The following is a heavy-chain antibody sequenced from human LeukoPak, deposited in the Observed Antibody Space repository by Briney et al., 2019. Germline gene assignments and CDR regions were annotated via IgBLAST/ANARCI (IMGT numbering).Heavy chain of an antibody. D-gene: IGHD4/OR15-4a*01. CDR3: ARDFDYGSFDY. CDR2: IKQDGSEK. V-gene: IGHV3-7*03. J-gene: IGHJ4*02. CDR1: GFTFSSYW. Sequence: GGSLRLSCAASGFTFSSYWMSWVRQAPGKGLEWVANIKQDGSEKYYVDSVKGRFAISRDNAKNSLYLQMNSLRAEDTAVYYCARDFDYGSFDYWGQGTLVTVSS.